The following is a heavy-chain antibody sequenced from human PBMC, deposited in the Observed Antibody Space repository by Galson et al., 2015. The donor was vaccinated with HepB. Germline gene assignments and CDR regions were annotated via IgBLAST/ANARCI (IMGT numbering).Heavy chain of an antibody. D-gene: IGHD6-19*01. Sequence: SLRLSCAGSGFTFGDYLINWVRQAPGTGLEWVGFIRRKAFRGTTECAASVKGRFTISRDDSNSIAYLQMNSLTTEDTAVYYCARDGDSSIWSASDIWGRGTTVTVSS. CDR3: ARDGDSSIWSASDI. CDR2: IRRKAFRGTT. J-gene: IGHJ3*02. V-gene: IGHV3-49*04. CDR1: GFTFGDYL.